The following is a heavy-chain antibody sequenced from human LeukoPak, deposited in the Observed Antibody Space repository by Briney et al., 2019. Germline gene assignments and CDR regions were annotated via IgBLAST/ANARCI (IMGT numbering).Heavy chain of an antibody. Sequence: GRSLRLSCAASEFTFDDYAMHWVRQAPGKGLEWDSGVSWNSGSIGYADSVKGRFTISRDNAKHSLYLQMNSLRAEYTALYYCAKDIMDFYDTSSSFDYWGQGILVTVSS. CDR3: AKDIMDFYDTSSSFDY. CDR2: VSWNSGSI. V-gene: IGHV3-9*01. J-gene: IGHJ4*02. CDR1: EFTFDDYA. D-gene: IGHD6-6*01.